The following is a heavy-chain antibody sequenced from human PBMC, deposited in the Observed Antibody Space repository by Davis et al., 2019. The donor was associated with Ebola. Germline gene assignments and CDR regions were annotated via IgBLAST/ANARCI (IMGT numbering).Heavy chain of an antibody. CDR3: ARDSGIFGDDYFDS. CDR2: ISSSGSTI. CDR1: GFTFSDYY. J-gene: IGHJ4*02. D-gene: IGHD3-10*02. Sequence: GSLRLSCAASGFTFSDYYMSWIRQAPGKGLEWVSYISSSGSTIYYADSVKGRFTISRDNAKNSLYLQMNGLRAEDTAVYYCARDSGIFGDDYFDSWGQGTLVTVSS. V-gene: IGHV3-11*04.